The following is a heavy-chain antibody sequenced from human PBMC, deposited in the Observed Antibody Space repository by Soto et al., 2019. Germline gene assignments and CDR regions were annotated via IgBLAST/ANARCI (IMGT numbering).Heavy chain of an antibody. CDR2: IIPIFGTA. CDR3: ARLVEMATIPWYYFDY. D-gene: IGHD5-12*01. Sequence: SVKVSCKASGGTFSSYAISWVRQAPGQGLEWMGGIIPIFGTANYAQKFQGRVTITADESTSTAYMELSSLRSEDTAVYYCARLVEMATIPWYYFDYWGQGTLVTVSS. J-gene: IGHJ4*02. V-gene: IGHV1-69*13. CDR1: GGTFSSYA.